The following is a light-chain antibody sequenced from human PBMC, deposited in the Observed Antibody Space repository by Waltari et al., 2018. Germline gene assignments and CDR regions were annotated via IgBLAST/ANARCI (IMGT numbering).Light chain of an antibody. CDR2: GNS. V-gene: IGLV1-40*01. CDR1: SPNIGAGYD. J-gene: IGLJ2*01. Sequence: QSVLTQPPSVSGAPGQRVTIPCTGSSPNIGAGYDVPWYQQLPGTAPKLPIYGNSNRPSGVPDRFSGSKSGTSASLAITGLQAEDEADYYCQSYDSSLSVVFGGGTKLTVL. CDR3: QSYDSSLSVV.